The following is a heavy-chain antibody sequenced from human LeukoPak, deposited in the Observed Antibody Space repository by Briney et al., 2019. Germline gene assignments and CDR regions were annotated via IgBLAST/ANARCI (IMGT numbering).Heavy chain of an antibody. CDR1: GGSFSGYY. J-gene: IGHJ4*02. D-gene: IGHD2-2*01. V-gene: IGHV4-34*01. CDR3: ARDVVAARGSFDY. CDR2: INHSRST. Sequence: SETLSLTCAVYGGSFSGYYWSWIRQPPGRGLEWIGEINHSRSTNYNPSLKSRVTMSVDTSKNQFSLKLRSVTAADTAVYYCARDVVAARGSFDYWGQGTLVTVSS.